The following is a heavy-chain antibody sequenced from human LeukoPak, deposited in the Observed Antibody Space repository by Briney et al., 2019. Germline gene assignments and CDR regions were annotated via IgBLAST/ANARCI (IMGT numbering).Heavy chain of an antibody. D-gene: IGHD6-6*01. CDR1: GXSISNYY. Sequence: SETLSLTWTVSGXSISNYYWSWIRQPPGKGLEWTGYFYYSGSTNHNPSLKSRVTISVDTSKNQFSLKLSSVTAADTAVYYCARAGQFIAARPITFDYWGQGTLVTVSS. CDR3: ARAGQFIAARPITFDY. V-gene: IGHV4-59*01. J-gene: IGHJ4*02. CDR2: FYYSGST.